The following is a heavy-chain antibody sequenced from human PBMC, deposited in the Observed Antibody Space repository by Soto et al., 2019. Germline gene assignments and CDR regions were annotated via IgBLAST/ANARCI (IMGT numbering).Heavy chain of an antibody. V-gene: IGHV3-23*01. D-gene: IGHD3-16*01. CDR3: AKYPWGAATSCLDY. CDR1: GFTFSDFA. J-gene: IGHJ4*02. Sequence: GGSLRLSCAASGFTFSDFAMTWVRQAPGKGLEWVSAIRDSGGSTYYADSVKGRFTISRDNSKNTMYLQMDSLRAEDTAVYYCAKYPWGAATSCLDYWGPGTLVTVSS. CDR2: IRDSGGST.